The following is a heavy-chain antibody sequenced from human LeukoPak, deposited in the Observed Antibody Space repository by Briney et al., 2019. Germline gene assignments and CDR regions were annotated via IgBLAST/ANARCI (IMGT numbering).Heavy chain of an antibody. Sequence: LSETLSLTCTVSGGSVSSGGSVSSGRYYWSWIRQPPGKGLGWIGYVSYSGSTNYNPSLHSRVTISIDTSKNQFSLKLSSVTAADTAVYFCARDSFYSGSDYWGQGPLVTVTS. V-gene: IGHV4-61*01. J-gene: IGHJ4*02. CDR3: ARDSFYSGSDY. CDR2: VSYSGST. CDR1: GGSVSSGGSVSSGRYY. D-gene: IGHD1-26*01.